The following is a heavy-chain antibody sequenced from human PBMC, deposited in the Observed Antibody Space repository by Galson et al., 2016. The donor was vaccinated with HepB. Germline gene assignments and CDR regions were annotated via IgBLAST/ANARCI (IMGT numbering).Heavy chain of an antibody. V-gene: IGHV1-69*08. CDR3: ARDDSYCGFDCYRHFVH. CDR1: GGSSIAYT. J-gene: IGHJ5*02. Sequence: SVKVSCKASGGSSIAYTISWLRQAPGQGLEWLGRMIPILNRPNYAQSFQDRLTITADKYTNTAYMELNSLIFDDTAVYYCARDDSYCGFDCYRHFVHWGQGTLVTVSS. D-gene: IGHD2-21*02. CDR2: MIPILNRP.